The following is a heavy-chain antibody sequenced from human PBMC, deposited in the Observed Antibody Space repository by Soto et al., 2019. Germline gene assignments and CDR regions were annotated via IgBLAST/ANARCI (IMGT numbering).Heavy chain of an antibody. D-gene: IGHD5-12*01. Sequence: QVQLVQSGAEVKKPGASVKVSCKASGYTFTSYYIHWVRQAPGQGLEWMGIINPSGGSTAYAQKFQGRVTMTRDTSTSTVYMELSSLGSEDTAVYYCARENKQDGYTFNCDYWGQGTLVTVSS. CDR3: ARENKQDGYTFNCDY. V-gene: IGHV1-46*01. CDR2: INPSGGST. J-gene: IGHJ4*02. CDR1: GYTFTSYY.